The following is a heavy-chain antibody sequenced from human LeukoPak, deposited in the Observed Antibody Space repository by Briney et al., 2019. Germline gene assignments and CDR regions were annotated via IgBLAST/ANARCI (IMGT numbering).Heavy chain of an antibody. CDR1: GGSISSGSYY. CDR3: ARGDDSSGYYYSYYYYMDV. V-gene: IGHV4-61*02. D-gene: IGHD3-22*01. Sequence: PSETLSLTCTVSGGSISSGSYYWSWIRQPAGKGLGWIGRIYTSGSTNYNPSLKSRVTISVDTSKNQFSLKLSSVTAADTAVYYCARGDDSSGYYYSYYYYMDVWGKGTTVTISS. J-gene: IGHJ6*03. CDR2: IYTSGST.